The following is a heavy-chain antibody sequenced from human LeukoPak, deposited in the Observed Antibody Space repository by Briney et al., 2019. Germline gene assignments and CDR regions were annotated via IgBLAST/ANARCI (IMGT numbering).Heavy chain of an antibody. V-gene: IGHV4-61*02. J-gene: IGHJ4*02. D-gene: IGHD3-10*01. CDR2: IYTNGDT. CDR1: GVSITNSGYH. CDR3: ARQTFGVLYFDS. Sequence: PSETLSLTCTVSGVSITNSGYHWSWIRQSAGRGLEWIGRIYTNGDTNYNPSLKSRVTISTDMSKNQLPLKLISVTAADTAVYYCARQTFGVLYFDSWGQGTPVIVSS.